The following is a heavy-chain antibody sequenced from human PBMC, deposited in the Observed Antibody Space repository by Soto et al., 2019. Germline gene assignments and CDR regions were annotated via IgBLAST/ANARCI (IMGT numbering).Heavy chain of an antibody. Sequence: QVQLQESGPGLVKPSETLSLTCTVSDGSISSYYWSWIRQPAGKGLEWIGYIYYSGSTNYNPSLKSRVTISVHTSMNQFSLKLSSVTAADTAVYYCAKQWLGLGGMDVWGQGTTVTVSS. J-gene: IGHJ6*02. D-gene: IGHD6-19*01. CDR3: AKQWLGLGGMDV. CDR1: DGSISSYY. CDR2: IYYSGST. V-gene: IGHV4-59*01.